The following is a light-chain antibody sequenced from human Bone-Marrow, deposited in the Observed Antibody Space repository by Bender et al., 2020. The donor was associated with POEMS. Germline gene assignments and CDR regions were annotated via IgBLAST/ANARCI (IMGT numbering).Light chain of an antibody. CDR3: QSYDSSLSGSV. Sequence: QSALTQPASVSGSPGQSITISCTGTSSDVGSYNLVSWYQQYPGKAPKLIIYEVTNRPSGVSDRFSGSKSGNTASLTISGLQTEDEADYYCQSYDSSLSGSVFGTGTKVTVL. V-gene: IGLV2-14*02. CDR2: EVT. CDR1: SSDVGSYNL. J-gene: IGLJ1*01.